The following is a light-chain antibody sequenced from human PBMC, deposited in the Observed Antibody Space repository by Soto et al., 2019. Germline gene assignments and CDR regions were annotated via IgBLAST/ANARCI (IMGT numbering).Light chain of an antibody. CDR3: QQYGSSPQT. CDR1: QTISRNY. CDR2: GAS. V-gene: IGKV3-20*01. J-gene: IGKJ1*01. Sequence: IVLTQSPGTLSLSPGERVTLSCRASQTISRNYLAWYQQKPGQAPRLLIYGASSRATGIPDRFSGSGSGTDFTLTISRLEPEDFAVYYCQQYGSSPQTFGQGTKV.